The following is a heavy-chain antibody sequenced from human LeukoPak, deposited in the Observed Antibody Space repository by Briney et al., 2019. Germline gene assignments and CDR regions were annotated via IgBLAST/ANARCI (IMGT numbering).Heavy chain of an antibody. CDR1: GGSISSYY. CDR3: ARVVAVAGTPDAFDI. CDR2: IYYSRST. V-gene: IGHV4-59*01. D-gene: IGHD6-19*01. Sequence: SETLSLTCTVSGGSISSYYWSWIRQPPGKGLEWIGYIYYSRSTNYNPSLKSRVTISADTSKNQFSLKLSSVTAADTAVYYCARVVAVAGTPDAFDIWGQGTMVTVSS. J-gene: IGHJ3*02.